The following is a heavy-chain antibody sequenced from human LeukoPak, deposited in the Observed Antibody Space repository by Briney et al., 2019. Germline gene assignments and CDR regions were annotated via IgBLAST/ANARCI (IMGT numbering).Heavy chain of an antibody. CDR1: GFTFSTYA. CDR3: VKGYYYDSSAYVMRDYYFDY. D-gene: IGHD3-22*01. Sequence: PGGSLRLSCAASGFTFSTYAMSWVRQAPGKGLEWVSGISSSDGSTYYAGSVKGRFTISRDNSANRLYLQMNSLRADDTAVYYCVKGYYYDSSAYVMRDYYFDYWGQGTLVTVSS. J-gene: IGHJ4*02. V-gene: IGHV3-23*01. CDR2: ISSSDGST.